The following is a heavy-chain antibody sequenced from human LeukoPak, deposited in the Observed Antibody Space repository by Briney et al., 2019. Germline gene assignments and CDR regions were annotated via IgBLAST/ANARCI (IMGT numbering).Heavy chain of an antibody. CDR3: AKGDTTWELPHDY. Sequence: GGSLRLSCAASGFTFSSYEMNWVRQAPGKGLEWVSYISSSGSTSYADSVKGRFTISRDNSKNTLYLQMNSLRVEDTAVYYCAKGDTTWELPHDYWGQGTLVTVSS. CDR1: GFTFSSYE. D-gene: IGHD1-26*01. J-gene: IGHJ4*02. V-gene: IGHV3-48*03. CDR2: ISSSGST.